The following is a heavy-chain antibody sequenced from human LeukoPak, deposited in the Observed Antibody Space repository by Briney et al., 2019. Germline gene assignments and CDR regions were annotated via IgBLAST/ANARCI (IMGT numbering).Heavy chain of an antibody. Sequence: GGSLRLSCTASGFTFNYHGMHWVRQAPGKGLEWVAVIWYDGGKKYYADSVKGRFTISRDNSKNTLYLQMNSLRAEDTAMYYCAKDGRDWYYDYVWGSYRLSPVYWGQGTLVTVSS. CDR2: IWYDGGKK. D-gene: IGHD3-16*02. CDR1: GFTFNYHG. V-gene: IGHV3-33*06. CDR3: AKDGRDWYYDYVWGSYRLSPVY. J-gene: IGHJ4*02.